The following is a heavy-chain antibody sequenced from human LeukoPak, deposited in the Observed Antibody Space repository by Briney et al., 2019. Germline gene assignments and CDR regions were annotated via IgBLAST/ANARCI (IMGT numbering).Heavy chain of an antibody. CDR2: INSDGSTT. J-gene: IGHJ4*02. CDR3: ARPGAMAQFDS. Sequence: PGGSLRLSCAASGFSFRSYWMHWVRQAPGKGLVWVSRINSDGSTTNYADSVKGRFTISRDNANNTLSLQMHSLRAEDTAVYFCARPGAMAQFDSWGQGTMVTVSP. CDR1: GFSFRSYW. D-gene: IGHD5-18*01. V-gene: IGHV3-74*01.